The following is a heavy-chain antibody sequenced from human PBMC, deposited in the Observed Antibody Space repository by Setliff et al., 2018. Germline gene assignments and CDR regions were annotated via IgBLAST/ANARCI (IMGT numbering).Heavy chain of an antibody. CDR3: ARGEAMIVEQTDFDY. CDR1: GYTFTGYY. V-gene: IGHV1-2*04. J-gene: IGHJ4*02. CDR2: INPNSGGT. Sequence: ASVKVSCKASGYTFTGYYMHWVRQAPGQGLEWLGWINPNSGGTNYAQKFQGWVTMTRDTSISTAYMELSRLRSDDTAVYYCARGEAMIVEQTDFDYWGQGTLVTVSS. D-gene: IGHD3-22*01.